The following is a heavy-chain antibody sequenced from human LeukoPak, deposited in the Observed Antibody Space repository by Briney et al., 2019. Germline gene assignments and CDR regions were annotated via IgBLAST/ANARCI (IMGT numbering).Heavy chain of an antibody. J-gene: IGHJ4*02. CDR2: ITPKSGDT. CDR1: GYTFSDFY. D-gene: IGHD3-3*02. CDR3: ARVRLADERAWAY. Sequence: ASVNVSCKPSGYTFSDFYIHWVRQAPGPGLEYVGWITPKSGDTYSPQTFQGKVTMTRDAYISTAYMELSSLRSDDTAVYFCARVRLADERAWAYWGQGTLVTVSS. V-gene: IGHV1-2*02.